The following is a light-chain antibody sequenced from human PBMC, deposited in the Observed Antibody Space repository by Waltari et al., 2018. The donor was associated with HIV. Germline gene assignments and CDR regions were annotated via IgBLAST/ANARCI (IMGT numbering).Light chain of an antibody. CDR3: YSCTSSATYNRL. V-gene: IGLV2-14*01. J-gene: IGLJ3*02. CDR2: EVR. CDR1: NSDIGALNY. Sequence: QSALTQPASASGSPGQSVTISCSGTNSDIGALNYVSWYQQHPGNSPRLFISEVRSRPAGASDLSSGSNAGNTATLTILALQAEDAADDVCYSCTSSATYNRLFGGGTKLTVL.